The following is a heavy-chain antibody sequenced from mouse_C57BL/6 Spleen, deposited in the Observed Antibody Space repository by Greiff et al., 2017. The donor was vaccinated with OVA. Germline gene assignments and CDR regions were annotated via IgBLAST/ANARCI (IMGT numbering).Heavy chain of an antibody. D-gene: IGHD1-1*01. Sequence: EVHLVESGGGLVKPGGSLKLSCAASGFTFSDYGMHWVRQAPEKGLEWVAYISSGSSTIYYADTVKGRFTISRDNAKNTLFLQMTSLRSEDTAMYYCARSYGSSNWYFDVWGTGTTVTVSS. CDR3: ARSYGSSNWYFDV. CDR1: GFTFSDYG. V-gene: IGHV5-17*01. CDR2: ISSGSSTI. J-gene: IGHJ1*03.